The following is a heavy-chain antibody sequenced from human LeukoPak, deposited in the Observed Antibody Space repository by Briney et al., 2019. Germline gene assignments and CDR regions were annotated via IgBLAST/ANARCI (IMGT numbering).Heavy chain of an antibody. V-gene: IGHV3-53*05. J-gene: IGHJ5*02. CDR1: GFTFSDYY. CDR2: IYSGGST. CDR3: ARNWFDP. Sequence: GGSLRLSCAASGFTFSDYYMSWVRQAPGKGLEWVSVIYSGGSTYYADSVKGRFTISRDKSKNTVYLQMNSLRFEDTAMYYCARNWFDPWGQGTLVTVSS.